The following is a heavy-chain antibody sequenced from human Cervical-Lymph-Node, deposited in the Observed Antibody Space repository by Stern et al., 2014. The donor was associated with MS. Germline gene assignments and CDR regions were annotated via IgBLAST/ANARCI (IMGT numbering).Heavy chain of an antibody. V-gene: IGHV4-31*03. CDR3: TSSRYEFWSGYRKAFYFDY. CDR2: LFYSGST. Sequence: QLQLQESGPGLVKPSQTLSLTCTVSGGSINNGDYYWSWIRQHPGKGLECIGYLFYSGSTSYNPSLKSRATISEDTSKNQFSLNLHSVTAADTAVYYCTSSRYEFWSGYRKAFYFDYWGQGAMVTVSS. J-gene: IGHJ4*02. D-gene: IGHD3-3*01. CDR1: GGSINNGDYY.